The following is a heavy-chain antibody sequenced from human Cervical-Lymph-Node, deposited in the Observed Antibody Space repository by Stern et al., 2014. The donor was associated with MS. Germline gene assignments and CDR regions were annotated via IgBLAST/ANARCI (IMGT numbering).Heavy chain of an antibody. CDR2: SYHSGSA. Sequence: QLQLQESAPGLVKPSGTLSLTCSVSGDSISGDNWRSWVRQSPGKGLQWIGESYHSGSATYNPSLKSRVTMSVDKSKNQFSLKLTSVTAADTAIYYCAREPLGGAWGQGTLVTVSS. D-gene: IGHD3-16*01. J-gene: IGHJ5*02. V-gene: IGHV4-4*02. CDR3: AREPLGGA. CDR1: GDSISGDNW.